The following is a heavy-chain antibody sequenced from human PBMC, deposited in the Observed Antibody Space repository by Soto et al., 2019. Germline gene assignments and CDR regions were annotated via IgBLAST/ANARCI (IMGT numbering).Heavy chain of an antibody. CDR1: GFTFSSYA. CDR2: ISGSGGST. J-gene: IGHJ2*01. D-gene: IGHD7-27*01. Sequence: EVQLLESGGGLVQPGGSLRLSCAASGFTFSSYAMSWVRQAPGKGLEWVSAISGSGGSTYYADSVKGRFTISRENSKNTLYLEMNSLRAEDTAVYYCARGNWGVWYFDLWGRGTLVTVSS. CDR3: ARGNWGVWYFDL. V-gene: IGHV3-23*01.